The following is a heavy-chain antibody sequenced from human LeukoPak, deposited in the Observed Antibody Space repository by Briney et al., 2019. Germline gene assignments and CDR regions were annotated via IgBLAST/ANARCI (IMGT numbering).Heavy chain of an antibody. CDR1: GFTFSNAW. J-gene: IGHJ3*02. CDR2: ISGSGGST. V-gene: IGHV3-23*01. CDR3: ANEYSKGDI. D-gene: IGHD4-11*01. Sequence: GGSLRLSCAASGFTFSNAWMSWVRQAPGKGLEWVSGISGSGGSTYYADSVKGRFTISRGNSKNTLYLQMNSLRPEDTAIYYCANEYSKGDIWGQGTMVTVSS.